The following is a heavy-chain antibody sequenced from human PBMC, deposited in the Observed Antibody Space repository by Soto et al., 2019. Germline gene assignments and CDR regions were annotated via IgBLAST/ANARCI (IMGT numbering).Heavy chain of an antibody. Sequence: QVQLVQSGAEVKKPGSSVKVSCKASGGTFSSYAISWVRQAPGQGLEWMGGIIPIFGTANYAQKFQGRVTHTADECTSTAYMEASRLRCEGTAVYYCASHGNGLELRDYHYYYGMDVWGQGTTVTVSS. CDR3: ASHGNGLELRDYHYYYGMDV. V-gene: IGHV1-69*01. J-gene: IGHJ6*02. CDR1: GGTFSSYA. D-gene: IGHD1-7*01. CDR2: IIPIFGTA.